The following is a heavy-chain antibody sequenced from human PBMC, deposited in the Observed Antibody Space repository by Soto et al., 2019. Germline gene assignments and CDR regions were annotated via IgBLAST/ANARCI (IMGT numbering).Heavy chain of an antibody. CDR2: ISGYNGDT. CDR1: GYSFTTYG. D-gene: IGHD2-8*01. CDR3: AKNGHPPYYYYGMDV. Sequence: ASVKVYCKASGYSFTTYGISWVRQAPGQGLEWMGWISGYNGDTNNAQKFQDRVTMTIDRSTTTAYLELRSLTSDDTAVYYCAKNGHPPYYYYGMDVWGQGTTVPSP. J-gene: IGHJ6*02. V-gene: IGHV1-18*01.